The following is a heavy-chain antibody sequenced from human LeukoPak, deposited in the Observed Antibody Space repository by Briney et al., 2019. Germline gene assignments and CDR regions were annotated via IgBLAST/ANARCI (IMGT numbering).Heavy chain of an antibody. CDR1: GLTATSNY. CDR2: LYSAVST. CDR3: ARAGYYDSSGYYYEYDY. J-gene: IGHJ4*02. Sequence: PGGSLRLSSAPSGLTATSNYMCWVRQAPGKGLEWVSVLYSAVSTYYADSVKGRFTISRDNSKSTLYLQMNSLRAEDTAVYYCARAGYYDSSGYYYEYDYWGQGTLVTVSS. D-gene: IGHD3-22*01. V-gene: IGHV3-53*01.